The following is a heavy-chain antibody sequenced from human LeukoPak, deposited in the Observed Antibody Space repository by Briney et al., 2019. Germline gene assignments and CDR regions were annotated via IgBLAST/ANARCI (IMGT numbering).Heavy chain of an antibody. D-gene: IGHD6-19*01. V-gene: IGHV4-4*08. CDR2: IYTSGST. Sequence: SETLSLTCAVYGGSFSGYYWSWIRQPPGKGLEWIGRIYTSGSTNYNPSLKSRVTISVDTSKNQFSLKLSSVTAADTAVYYCARAAYSSGWFDPWGQGTLVTVSS. CDR1: GGSFSGYY. J-gene: IGHJ5*02. CDR3: ARAAYSSGWFDP.